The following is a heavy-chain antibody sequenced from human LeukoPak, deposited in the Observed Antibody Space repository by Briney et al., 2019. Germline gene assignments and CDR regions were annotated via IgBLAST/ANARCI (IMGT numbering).Heavy chain of an antibody. J-gene: IGHJ4*02. CDR3: AKDVGSCTNGVCGFDY. D-gene: IGHD2-8*01. CDR2: ISWNSGSI. V-gene: IGHV3-9*03. Sequence: PGGSLRLSCAASGFTFDDYAMHWVRQAPGKGLEWVSGISWNSGSIGYADSVKGRFTISRDNAKNSLYLQMNSLRAEDMALYYCAKDVGSCTNGVCGFDYWGQGTLVTVSS. CDR1: GFTFDDYA.